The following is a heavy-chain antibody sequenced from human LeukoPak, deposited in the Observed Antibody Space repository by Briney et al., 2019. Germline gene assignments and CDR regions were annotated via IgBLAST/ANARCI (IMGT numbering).Heavy chain of an antibody. CDR3: ARGIAAAGVSYYYYYYMDV. CDR2: IYTSGST. J-gene: IGHJ6*03. V-gene: IGHV4-4*07. Sequence: MPSETLSLTCTVSGGSISRYYWSWLRQPAGKGLEWIGRIYTSGSTNYNPSLKSRVTMSVDTSKNQFSLKLSSVTAADTAVYYCARGIAAAGVSYYYYYYMDVWGKGTTVTISS. CDR1: GGSISRYY. D-gene: IGHD6-13*01.